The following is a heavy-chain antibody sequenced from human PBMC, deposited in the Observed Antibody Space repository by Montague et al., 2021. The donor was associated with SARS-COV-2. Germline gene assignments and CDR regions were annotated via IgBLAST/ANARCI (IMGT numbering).Heavy chain of an antibody. CDR3: ARELADYGMDV. CDR1: GFTFSSYA. CDR2: ISYDGSNK. V-gene: IGHV3-30-3*01. Sequence: SLRLSCAASGFTFSSYAMHWVRQAPGKGPEWVAVISYDGSNKYYADSVKGRFTISRDNSKNTLYLQMNSLRAEDTAVYYCARELADYGMDVWGQGTTVTVSS. J-gene: IGHJ6*02.